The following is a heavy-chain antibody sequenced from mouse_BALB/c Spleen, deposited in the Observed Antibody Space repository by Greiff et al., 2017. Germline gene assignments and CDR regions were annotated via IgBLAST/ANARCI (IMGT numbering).Heavy chain of an antibody. D-gene: IGHD2-13*01. CDR1: GYTFTSYW. V-gene: IGHV1-4*01. CDR3: TRSDYSDFDY. Sequence: VQLQQSGAELARPGASVKMSCKASGYTFTSYWMHWVKQRPGQGLEWIGYINPSTGYTEYNQKFKDKATLTADKSSSTAYMQLSSLTSEDSAVYYCTRSDYSDFDYWGQGTTLTVSS. J-gene: IGHJ2*01. CDR2: INPSTGYT.